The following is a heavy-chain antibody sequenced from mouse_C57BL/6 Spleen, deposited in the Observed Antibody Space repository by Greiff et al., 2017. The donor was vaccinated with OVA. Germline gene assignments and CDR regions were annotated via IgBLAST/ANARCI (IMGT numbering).Heavy chain of an antibody. CDR3: ARSRRDDYDSWWYFDV. CDR2: IDPSDSYT. D-gene: IGHD2-4*01. J-gene: IGHJ1*03. CDR1: GYTFTSYW. Sequence: QVQLQQPGAELVKPGASVKLSCKASGYTFTSYWMQWVKQRPGQGLEWIGEIDPSDSYTNYNQKFKGKATLTVDTSSSTAYMQLSSLTSEDSAVYYCARSRRDDYDSWWYFDVWGTGTTVTVSS. V-gene: IGHV1-50*01.